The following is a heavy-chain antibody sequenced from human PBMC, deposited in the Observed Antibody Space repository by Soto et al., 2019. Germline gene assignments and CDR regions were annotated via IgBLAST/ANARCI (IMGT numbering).Heavy chain of an antibody. D-gene: IGHD2-15*01. CDR1: GDSVSSNGAC. CDR3: ARVHCSAGTCLDGLDF. V-gene: IGHV6-1*01. J-gene: IGHJ6*02. CDR2: MYYRSKWFH. Sequence: SQTLSLTCVISGDSVSSNGACWNWIRQSPSRGLQWLGRMYYRSKWFHDYAASVESRMAINPDTSRNQFSLQLNYATPEDTAVYYCARVHCSAGTCLDGLDFWGQGTTVTVSS.